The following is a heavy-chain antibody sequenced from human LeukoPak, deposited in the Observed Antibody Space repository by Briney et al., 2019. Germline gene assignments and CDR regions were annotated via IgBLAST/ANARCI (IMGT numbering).Heavy chain of an antibody. Sequence: SETLSLTCTVSGASINSSSYSLGWIRQPPGKGLEWIGSFYYGGGTYYKSSLESRVTVSVDTSNNQFSLRLSSVTAADTAVYYCASNCYDGTNIFDIWGQGTTVTVSS. V-gene: IGHV4-39*01. J-gene: IGHJ3*02. CDR1: GASINSSSYS. D-gene: IGHD1-14*01. CDR2: FYYGGGT. CDR3: ASNCYDGTNIFDI.